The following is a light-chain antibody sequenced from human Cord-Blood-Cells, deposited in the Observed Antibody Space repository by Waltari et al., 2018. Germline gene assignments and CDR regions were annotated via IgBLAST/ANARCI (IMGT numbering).Light chain of an antibody. CDR3: HRYNRNSDEPVV. Sequence: QSALTQPASVSGSPGQSITISCTGTSSDVGGYNYVSWYQQHPGKAPKLMIYDVSKRPSGVSNRFSSSKSGNTASLTISRAQTEDEASYYCHRYNRNSDEPVVFGGGTKLTVL. CDR2: DVS. V-gene: IGLV2-14*01. CDR1: SSDVGGYNY. J-gene: IGLJ3*02.